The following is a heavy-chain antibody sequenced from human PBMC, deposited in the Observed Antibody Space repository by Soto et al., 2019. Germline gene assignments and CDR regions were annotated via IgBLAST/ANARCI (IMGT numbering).Heavy chain of an antibody. CDR3: ARRLARGVIGWFDP. J-gene: IGHJ5*02. V-gene: IGHV4-39*02. CDR2: LYFTGRT. Sequence: SETLSLTCTVSGASITSGTYYWGWIRQPPGKGLEWIGSLYFTGRTYYSPSLKSRVTISVDTSRTHFSLNLTSVTAADTAVYYCARRLARGVIGWFDPWGQGTLVTVS. CDR1: GASITSGTYY. D-gene: IGHD3-10*01.